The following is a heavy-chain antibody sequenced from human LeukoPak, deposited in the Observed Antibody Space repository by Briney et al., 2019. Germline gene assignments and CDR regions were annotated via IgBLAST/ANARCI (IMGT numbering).Heavy chain of an antibody. J-gene: IGHJ4*02. CDR3: AKGRITMVRGAKDY. CDR1: GFTFSSYA. Sequence: GASLRLSCAASGFTFSSYAMSWVRQAPGKGLEWVSAISGSGGSTYYADSVKGRFTISRDNSKNTLYLQMNSLRAEDTAVYYCAKGRITMVRGAKDYWGQGTLVTVSS. D-gene: IGHD3-10*01. V-gene: IGHV3-23*01. CDR2: ISGSGGST.